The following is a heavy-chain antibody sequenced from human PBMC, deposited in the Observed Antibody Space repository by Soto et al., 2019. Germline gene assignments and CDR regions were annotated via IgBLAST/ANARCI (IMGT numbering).Heavy chain of an antibody. CDR3: ATAKLLLPWLFDY. D-gene: IGHD2-15*01. V-gene: IGHV3-33*01. Sequence: GGSLRLSCAASGFTFSSYGMHWVRQAPGKGLEWVAVIWYDGGNKYYADSVKGRFIISRDDSKNTLFLQMNSLRAEDTAVYYCATAKLLLPWLFDYWGQGTLVTVSS. J-gene: IGHJ4*02. CDR2: IWYDGGNK. CDR1: GFTFSSYG.